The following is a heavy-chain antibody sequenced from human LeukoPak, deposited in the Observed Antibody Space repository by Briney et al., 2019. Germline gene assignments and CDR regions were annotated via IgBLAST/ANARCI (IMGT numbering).Heavy chain of an antibody. CDR3: AKGLRGLRNRIMGDTFDL. CDR1: GFTFSSYG. D-gene: IGHD1-14*01. V-gene: IGHV3-23*01. Sequence: GGSLRLSCAASGFTFSSYGMSWVRQSSGKGLEWVSTITYNGVNEYYADSVKRRFTISRDNSKDTLYLQMNGLRVEDTAVYYYAKGLRGLRNRIMGDTFDLWGQGTVVAVSS. CDR2: ITYNGVNE. J-gene: IGHJ3*01.